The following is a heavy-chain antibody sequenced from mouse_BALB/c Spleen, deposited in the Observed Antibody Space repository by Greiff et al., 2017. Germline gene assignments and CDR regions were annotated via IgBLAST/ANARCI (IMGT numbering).Heavy chain of an antibody. CDR1: GFNIKDYY. D-gene: IGHD2-3*01. J-gene: IGHJ3*01. CDR3: ARVVYDGYYFAY. V-gene: IGHV14-1*02. Sequence: EVQRVESGAELVRPGALVKLSCKASGFNIKDYYMHWVKQRPEQGLEWIGWIDPENGNTIYDPKFQGKASITADTSSNTAYMQLSSLTSEDSAVYYCARVVYDGYYFAYWGQGTLVTVSA. CDR2: IDPENGNT.